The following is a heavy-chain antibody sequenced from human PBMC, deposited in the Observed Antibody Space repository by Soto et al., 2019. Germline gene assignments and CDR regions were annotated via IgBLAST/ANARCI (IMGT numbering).Heavy chain of an antibody. CDR3: AHSPVSSSWYAAYNY. CDR1: GFSLSTSGVG. Sequence: QITLKESGPTLVKPTQTLTLTCTFSGFSLSTSGVGVGWIRQPQGKALEWLALIYWDDDKRYRLSLKSRLTITKDTSKIPVVLTMTNMDPVDTATDYCAHSPVSSSWYAAYNYWCQGTLVTVSS. J-gene: IGHJ4*02. D-gene: IGHD6-13*01. CDR2: IYWDDDK. V-gene: IGHV2-5*02.